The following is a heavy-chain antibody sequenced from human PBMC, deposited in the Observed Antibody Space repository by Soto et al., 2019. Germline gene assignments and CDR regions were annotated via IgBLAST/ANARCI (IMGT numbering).Heavy chain of an antibody. D-gene: IGHD6-13*01. CDR3: ARQTTFSSSWYDY. J-gene: IGHJ4*02. CDR2: IYSSGST. CDR1: GGSISNYY. Sequence: SETLSLTCTVSGGSISNYYWTWIRQPAGKGLEWIGRIYSSGSTNYNSSLKSRVTMSVDTSKNQFSLKLTSVTAADTAVYYCARQTTFSSSWYDYWGQGTLVTVSS. V-gene: IGHV4-4*07.